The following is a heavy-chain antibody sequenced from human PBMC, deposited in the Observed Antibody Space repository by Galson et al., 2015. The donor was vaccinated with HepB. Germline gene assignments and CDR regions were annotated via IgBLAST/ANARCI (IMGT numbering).Heavy chain of an antibody. CDR1: GFTFSIYG. CDR3: AKDNESRGFDH. CDR2: INDNGLKT. J-gene: IGHJ4*02. D-gene: IGHD2-8*01. V-gene: IGHV3-23*01. Sequence: SLRLSCAASGFTFSIYGMTWVRQAPGKGPEWISTINDNGLKTYYADSVKGRFTISRDNSKSALFLQIDSLRVEDTAVYYCAKDNESRGFDHWGQGTLVTVSS.